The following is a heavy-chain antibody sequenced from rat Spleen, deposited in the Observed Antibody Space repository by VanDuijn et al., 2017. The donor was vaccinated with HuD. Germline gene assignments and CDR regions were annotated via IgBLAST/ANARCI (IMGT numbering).Heavy chain of an antibody. V-gene: IGHV5-29*01. Sequence: EVQLVESGGGLVQPGRSLKLSCAASGFTFSDYGVAWVRQAPTKGLEWVATISYGDSSGHSSTYYPDFVKGRFTISRVNAKSALYLQMDSLRSEDTATYYCVRHNLRYYGYSYFDYWGQGVMVTVSS. CDR1: GFTFSDYG. J-gene: IGHJ2*01. CDR2: ISYGDSSGHSST. D-gene: IGHD1-9*01. CDR3: VRHNLRYYGYSYFDY.